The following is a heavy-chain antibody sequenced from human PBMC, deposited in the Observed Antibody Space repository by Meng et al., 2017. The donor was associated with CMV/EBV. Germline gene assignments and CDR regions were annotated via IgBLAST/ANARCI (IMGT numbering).Heavy chain of an antibody. CDR2: INYSGST. CDR3: ARGKTFYYYYGMDV. CDR1: GGSISSSSYY. Sequence: GSLRLSCTVSGGSISSSSYYWGWIRQPPRKGLEWIGSINYSGSTYYNPSLKSRVTISVDTSKNQVSLKLSSVTAADTAVYYCARGKTFYYYYGMDVWGQGTTVTVSS. V-gene: IGHV4-39*01. J-gene: IGHJ6*02.